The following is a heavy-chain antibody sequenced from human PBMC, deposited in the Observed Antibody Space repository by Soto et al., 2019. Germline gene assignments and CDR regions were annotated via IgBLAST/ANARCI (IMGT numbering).Heavy chain of an antibody. D-gene: IGHD3-16*01. J-gene: IGHJ6*02. CDR2: IIPIFGTA. CDR1: GGTFSSYA. V-gene: IGHV1-69*13. CDR3: ARFEGGDAYYYYYGMDV. Sequence: SVKVSCKASGGTFSSYAISWVRQAPGQGLEWMGGIIPIFGTANYAQKFQGRVTITADESTSTAYMELSSLRSEDTAVYYCARFEGGDAYYYYYGMDVSGQGTTVTVS.